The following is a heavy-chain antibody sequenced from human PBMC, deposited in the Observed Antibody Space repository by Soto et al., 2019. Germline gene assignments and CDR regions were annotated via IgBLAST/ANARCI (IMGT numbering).Heavy chain of an antibody. CDR3: ARYSSGSYWSRAFDI. CDR1: GYSFTSYW. CDR2: IYPGDSDT. V-gene: IGHV5-51*01. Sequence: PWESLKISCKGSGYSFTSYWIGWVRQMPGKGLEWIGIIYPGDSDTRYSPSFQGQVTISADKSISTAYLQWSSLKASDTAMYYCARYSSGSYWSRAFDIWGQGTMVTVSS. J-gene: IGHJ3*02. D-gene: IGHD1-26*01.